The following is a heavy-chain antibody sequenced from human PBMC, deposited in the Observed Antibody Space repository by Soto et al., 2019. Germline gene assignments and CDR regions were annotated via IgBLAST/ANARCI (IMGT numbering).Heavy chain of an antibody. Sequence: PGGSLRLSCAASGFTFDDYAMHWVRQAPGKGLEWVSGISWSSDSIGYADSVKGRFTISRDNSKNSLYLQMNSLRAEDTAVYYCAKGVPGIAVAGTGYFQHWGQGTLVTVSS. D-gene: IGHD6-19*01. CDR1: GFTFDDYA. J-gene: IGHJ1*01. CDR2: ISWSSDSI. CDR3: AKGVPGIAVAGTGYFQH. V-gene: IGHV3-9*01.